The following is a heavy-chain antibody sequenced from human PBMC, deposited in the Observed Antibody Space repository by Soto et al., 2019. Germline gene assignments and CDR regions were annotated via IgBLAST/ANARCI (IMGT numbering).Heavy chain of an antibody. J-gene: IGHJ4*02. D-gene: IGHD3-3*01. CDR1: GGTFSSYA. CDR3: AATRRDFWSGYSY. CDR2: FDPEDGET. V-gene: IGHV1-24*01. Sequence: ASVKVSCKASGGTFSSYAISWVRQAPGKGLEWMGGFDPEDGETIYAQKFQGRVTMTEDTSTDTAYMELSSLRSEDTAVYYCAATRRDFWSGYSYWGQGTLVTVSS.